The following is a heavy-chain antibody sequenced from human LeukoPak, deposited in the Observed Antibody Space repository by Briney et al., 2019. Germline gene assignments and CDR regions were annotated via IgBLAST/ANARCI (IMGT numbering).Heavy chain of an antibody. CDR2: IYYSGST. Sequence: SETLSLTCTVSGGSISSYYWSWIRQPPGKGLEWIGYIYYSGSTNYNPSLKSRVTISVDTSKNQFSLKLSSLTAADTAVYYCARGLVGVNYWGQGTLVTVSS. J-gene: IGHJ4*02. CDR1: GGSISSYY. V-gene: IGHV4-59*01. D-gene: IGHD2-2*01. CDR3: ARGLVGVNY.